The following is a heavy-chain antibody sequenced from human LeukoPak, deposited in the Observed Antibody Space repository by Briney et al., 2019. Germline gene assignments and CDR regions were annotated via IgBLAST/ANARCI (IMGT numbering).Heavy chain of an antibody. CDR2: ISSSSSYI. J-gene: IGHJ6*03. V-gene: IGHV3-21*01. CDR1: GFTFSSYS. D-gene: IGHD3-10*01. CDR3: ARVEEGYGSGRRGNFYMDV. Sequence: GGSLRLSCAASGFTFSSYSMDWVRQAPGKGLEWVSSISSSSSYIYYADSVKGRFTISRDNAKNSLYLQMNSLRAEDTAVYYCARVEEGYGSGRRGNFYMDVWGKGTTVTISS.